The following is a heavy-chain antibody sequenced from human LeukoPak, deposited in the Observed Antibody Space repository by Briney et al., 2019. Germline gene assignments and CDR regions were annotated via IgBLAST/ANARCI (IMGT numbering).Heavy chain of an antibody. CDR2: ISNDGSYE. CDR1: GFTFGTYA. V-gene: IGHV3-30*04. CDR3: AKDMGDIVVVSPISLDY. D-gene: IGHD2-21*01. Sequence: GGSLRLSCAASGFTFGTYAIHWVRQAPGKGLEWVAVISNDGSYEYYADSVKGRFTISRDNYKDTVYLQMNSLREEDTAVYYCAKDMGDIVVVSPISLDYWGQGTLVTVSS. J-gene: IGHJ4*02.